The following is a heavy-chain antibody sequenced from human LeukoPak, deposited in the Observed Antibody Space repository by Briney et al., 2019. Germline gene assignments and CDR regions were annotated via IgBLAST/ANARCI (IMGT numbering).Heavy chain of an antibody. V-gene: IGHV3-21*01. D-gene: IGHD2-15*01. CDR2: ISSSSSYI. CDR1: GFTFSSYS. CDR3: ARNRYCSGGSCYGDAFDI. Sequence: PGGSLRLSCAASGFTFSSYSMNWVRQAPGKGLEWVSSISSSSSYIYYADSVKGRFTISRDNAKNSLYLQMNSLRAEDTAVYYCARNRYCSGGSCYGDAFDIWGQGTMDTVSS. J-gene: IGHJ3*02.